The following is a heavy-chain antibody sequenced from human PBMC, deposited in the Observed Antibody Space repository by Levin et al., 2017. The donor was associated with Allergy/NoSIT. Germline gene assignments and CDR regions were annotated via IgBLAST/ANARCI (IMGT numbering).Heavy chain of an antibody. CDR1: GYTFTSFS. CDR3: ARGYIRIPHSGVVTSGWFDP. J-gene: IGHJ5*02. V-gene: IGHV1-3*04. D-gene: IGHD3-3*01. CDR2: INTGLGRT. Sequence: ASVKVSCKASGYTFTSFSIHWLRQAPGQGLEWMGWINTGLGRTKYSQRFQGRVSITTDTPARTAYLELTGLNSEDTALYYCARGYIRIPHSGVVTSGWFDPWGPGTPVTVSS.